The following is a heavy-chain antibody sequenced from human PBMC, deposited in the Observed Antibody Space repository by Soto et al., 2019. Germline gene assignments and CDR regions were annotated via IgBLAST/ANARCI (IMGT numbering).Heavy chain of an antibody. CDR1: GYTFTSYG. D-gene: IGHD3-10*01. CDR2: ISAYNGNT. CDR3: AREGQSSRFGEFCYYYYGMDV. Sequence: QVQLVQSGAEVKKPGASVKVSCKASGYTFTSYGISWVRQAPGQGLEWMGWISAYNGNTNYAQKLKGRVTMTTDTSASAAGVELRRLRSDDTAVYYCAREGQSSRFGEFCYYYYGMDVWGQGTTVTVSS. V-gene: IGHV1-18*01. J-gene: IGHJ6*02.